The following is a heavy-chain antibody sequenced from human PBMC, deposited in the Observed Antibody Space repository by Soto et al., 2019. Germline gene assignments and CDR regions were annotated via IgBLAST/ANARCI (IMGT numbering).Heavy chain of an antibody. V-gene: IGHV4-59*02. J-gene: IGHJ4*02. CDR3: AGLRGYAGSPIDY. CDR2: ISYSGNT. CDR1: GGSVISGY. D-gene: IGHD2-15*01. Sequence: SETLSLTCTVSGGSVISGYWSWIRQPPGKGLEWIGYISYSGNTNYNPSLKSRVTMSVDTPKNQFSLRLSSVTTADTAVYYCAGLRGYAGSPIDYWGQGTLVTVSS.